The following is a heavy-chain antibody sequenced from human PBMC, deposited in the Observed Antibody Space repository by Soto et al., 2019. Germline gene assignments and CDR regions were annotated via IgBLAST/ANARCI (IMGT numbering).Heavy chain of an antibody. J-gene: IGHJ4*02. V-gene: IGHV4-4*07. CDR1: GGSISGHY. CDR2: IYSSGTT. Sequence: QVQLQESGPGLVKPSETLSLTCTVSGGSISGHYWSWIRQPAGKGLEWIGRIYSSGTTKYNPPPKSRVTMSIDTSKNQFSLRLNSVTAADTAVYYCARELRVGPEEYLDFWGQGTLVTVSS. CDR3: ARELRVGPEEYLDF.